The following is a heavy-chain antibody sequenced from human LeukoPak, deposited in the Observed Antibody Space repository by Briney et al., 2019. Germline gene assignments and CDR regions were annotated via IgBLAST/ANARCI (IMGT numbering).Heavy chain of an antibody. CDR1: GFTFSSYG. CDR2: ISYDGSNR. D-gene: IGHD2-2*01. Sequence: PGRSLRLSCAASGFTFSSYGMHWVRQAPGKGLEWVAVISYDGSNRYYADSVKGRFTISRDNSKNTLYLQMNSLRAEDTAVYYCAKGVPADHWGQGTLVTVSS. CDR3: AKGVPADH. V-gene: IGHV3-30*18. J-gene: IGHJ4*02.